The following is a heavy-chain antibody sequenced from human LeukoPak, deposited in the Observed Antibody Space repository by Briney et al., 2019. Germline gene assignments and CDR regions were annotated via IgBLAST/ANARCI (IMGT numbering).Heavy chain of an antibody. CDR2: IWSDGVNK. D-gene: IGHD3-10*02. V-gene: IGHV3-33*01. Sequence: AWGSLRLSCAASGYTFSSYGMHWIRQAPGKGLEWVAFIWSDGVNKYHAHSVEGRFTISRDNCKNTLFLQMNSLRAEDTAVYYCAGDPPMSGHAINIWGQGTMVTVSS. J-gene: IGHJ3*02. CDR1: GYTFSSYG. CDR3: AGDPPMSGHAINI.